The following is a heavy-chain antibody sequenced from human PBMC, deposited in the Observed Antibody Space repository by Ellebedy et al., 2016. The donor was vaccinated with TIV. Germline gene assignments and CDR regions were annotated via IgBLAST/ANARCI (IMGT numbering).Heavy chain of an antibody. D-gene: IGHD3-10*01. V-gene: IGHV3-23*01. Sequence: GESLKISXAASGFTFSSYAMSWVRQAPGKGLEWVSAISGSGGSTYYADSVKGRFTISRDNSKNTLYLQMNSLRAEDTAVYYCAKGHYYGSGSYPDAFDIWGQGTMVTVSS. CDR2: ISGSGGST. J-gene: IGHJ3*02. CDR1: GFTFSSYA. CDR3: AKGHYYGSGSYPDAFDI.